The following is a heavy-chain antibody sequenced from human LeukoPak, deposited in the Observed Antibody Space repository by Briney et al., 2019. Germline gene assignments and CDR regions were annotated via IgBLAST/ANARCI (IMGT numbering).Heavy chain of an antibody. Sequence: PGGSLRLSCAASGFSFSSYAMTWVRQAPGEGPEWVSAISGTDGTTYYADSVKGRFTISRYNSKNTLYLQMNSLRAEDTDLYYCAKALYDSGAYSFDYWGQGTLVTVSS. CDR3: AKALYDSGAYSFDY. V-gene: IGHV3-23*01. J-gene: IGHJ4*02. D-gene: IGHD3-22*01. CDR2: ISGTDGTT. CDR1: GFSFSSYA.